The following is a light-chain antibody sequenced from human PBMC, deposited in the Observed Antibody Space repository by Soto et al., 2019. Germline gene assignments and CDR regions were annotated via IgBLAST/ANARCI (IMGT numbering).Light chain of an antibody. CDR3: AAWDDSLSGRVV. CDR2: RNN. J-gene: IGLJ2*01. V-gene: IGLV1-47*01. CDR1: SSNIGSNY. Sequence: QSVLTQPPSASGTPGQRVTISYSGSSSNIGSNYVYWYQQLPGTAPKRLIYRNNQRPSGVPDRFSGSKSGTSASMAISGLRSEDEADYYCAAWDDSLSGRVVFGGGTKLTVL.